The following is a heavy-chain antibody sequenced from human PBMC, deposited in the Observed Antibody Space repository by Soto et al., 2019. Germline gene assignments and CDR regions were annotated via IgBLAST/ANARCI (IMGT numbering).Heavy chain of an antibody. CDR3: ARIRDGYNYDWDY. CDR1: GFTFSNYA. CDR2: ISSSSSTI. Sequence: GGSLRLSCTASGFTFSNYAMNWVRQAPGKGLEWISYISSSSSTIHYADSVKGQFTISRDNAKDSLSLQMNSLRDEDTAVYYCARIRDGYNYDWDYWGQGTRVTVSS. D-gene: IGHD5-18*01. V-gene: IGHV3-48*02. J-gene: IGHJ4*02.